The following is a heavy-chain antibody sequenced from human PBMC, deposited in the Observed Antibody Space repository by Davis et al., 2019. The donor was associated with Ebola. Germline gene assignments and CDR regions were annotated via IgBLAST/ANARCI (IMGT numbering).Heavy chain of an antibody. Sequence: GESLKISCAASGFTASSNYMSWVRQAPGKGLEWVSVISGSGGSTYYADSVKGRFTISRDNSKNTLYLQMNSLRAEDTAVYFCARQLPYYSYGMDVWGQGTTVTVSS. J-gene: IGHJ6*02. CDR2: ISGSGGST. CDR3: ARQLPYYSYGMDV. CDR1: GFTASSNY. D-gene: IGHD2-2*01. V-gene: IGHV3-53*01.